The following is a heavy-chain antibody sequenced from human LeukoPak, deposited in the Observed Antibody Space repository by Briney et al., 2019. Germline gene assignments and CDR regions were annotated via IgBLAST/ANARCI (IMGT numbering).Heavy chain of an antibody. V-gene: IGHV3-15*01. CDR2: IKSKTDGGTT. Sequence: GGSLRLSCAASGFTLINAWMSWVRQAPGEGLESVGRIKSKTDGGTTDYAAPVKGRFTISRDDSKNTLYLQMNSLKTEDTAVYYCTTNYYDNSDSYYYFDYWGQGTLVTVSS. CDR3: TTNYYDNSDSYYYFDY. J-gene: IGHJ4*02. CDR1: GFTLINAW. D-gene: IGHD3-22*01.